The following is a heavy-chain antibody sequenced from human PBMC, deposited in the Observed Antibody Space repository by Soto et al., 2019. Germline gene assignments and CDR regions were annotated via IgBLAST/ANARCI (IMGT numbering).Heavy chain of an antibody. CDR2: IIDSGGST. D-gene: IGHD1-26*01. V-gene: IGHV3-23*01. CDR1: GFTFSSCA. J-gene: IGHJ6*02. CDR3: GKGRSYYYYYGVDV. Sequence: EVHLLESEGALVQPGGSLRLSCAASGFTFSSCAMGWVRQAPGKGLEWVSDIIDSGGSTYYADAVKGRFTISRDNSKSTRYLQMNSLRAEDTAVYYCGKGRSYYYYYGVDVWGQGTTVTVSS.